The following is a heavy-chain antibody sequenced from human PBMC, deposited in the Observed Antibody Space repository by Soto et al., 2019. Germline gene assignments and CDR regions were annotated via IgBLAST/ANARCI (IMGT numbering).Heavy chain of an antibody. CDR1: GGSISSSSHY. V-gene: IGHV4-39*01. J-gene: IGHJ4*02. Sequence: QLQLRESGPGLVKPSETLSLTCTVSGGSISSSSHYWGWIRQPPGKGLEWIGSIYYSGSTYYKPSLKSRVTISVGTSKNQFSLKLSSVTAADTAVYYCARRESYDILTGYYYFDYWGQGTLVTVSS. CDR3: ARRESYDILTGYYYFDY. CDR2: IYYSGST. D-gene: IGHD3-9*01.